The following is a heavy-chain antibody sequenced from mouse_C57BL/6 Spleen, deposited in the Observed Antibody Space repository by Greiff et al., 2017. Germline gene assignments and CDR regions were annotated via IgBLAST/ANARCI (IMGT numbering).Heavy chain of an antibody. Sequence: QVQLQQPGAELVMPGASVKLSCKASGYTFTSYWMHWVKQRPGQGLEWIGEIDPSDSYTNYNQKFKGKSTLTVDKSSSTAYMQLSSLTSEDAAVYYCARRDSSGFDYWGQGTTLTVSS. D-gene: IGHD3-2*02. V-gene: IGHV1-69*01. CDR2: IDPSDSYT. CDR1: GYTFTSYW. CDR3: ARRDSSGFDY. J-gene: IGHJ2*01.